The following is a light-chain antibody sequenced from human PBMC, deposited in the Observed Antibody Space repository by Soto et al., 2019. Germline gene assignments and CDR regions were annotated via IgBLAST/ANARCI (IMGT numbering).Light chain of an antibody. CDR1: SGYSNYK. J-gene: IGLJ2*01. CDR3: GADHGSGSNFVVV. Sequence: QPVLTQPPSASASLGASVTLTCTLSSGYSNYKVDWYQQRPGKGPRFVMRVGTGGIVGSKGDGIPDRFSVLGSGLNRYRTVKNIQEEDESDYHCGADHGSGSNFVVVFGGGTKVTVL. V-gene: IGLV9-49*01. CDR2: VGTGGIVG.